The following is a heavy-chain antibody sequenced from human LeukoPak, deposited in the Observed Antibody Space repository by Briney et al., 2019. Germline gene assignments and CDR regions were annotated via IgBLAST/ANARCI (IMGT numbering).Heavy chain of an antibody. CDR2: IYDRGPA. CDR1: GYAITSGGFY. D-gene: IGHD3-10*01. V-gene: IGHV4-30-2*06. Sequence: SETLSLTCTVSGYAITSGGFYWNWIRQSPGKGLEWIGCIYDRGPAYYNPSLKSRFTISVDRPKNQFFLNVTSLTAADTAVYFCARSRQASGLFNSWGQGTLVVVSS. CDR3: ARSRQASGLFNS. J-gene: IGHJ5*01.